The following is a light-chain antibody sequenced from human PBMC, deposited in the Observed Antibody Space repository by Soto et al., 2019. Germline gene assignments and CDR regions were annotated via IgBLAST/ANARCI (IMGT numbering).Light chain of an antibody. Sequence: DIHMTQSPSSLSASVGDRVTITCRASQGMSNYLALYQQKPGKVPKLLIYAASTLQSGVPSRFIGSGSGTDFTLTISSLQPEYSATYYCQKYVDAPKTFGQGTKLEIK. J-gene: IGKJ2*01. CDR1: QGMSNY. V-gene: IGKV1-27*01. CDR3: QKYVDAPKT. CDR2: AAS.